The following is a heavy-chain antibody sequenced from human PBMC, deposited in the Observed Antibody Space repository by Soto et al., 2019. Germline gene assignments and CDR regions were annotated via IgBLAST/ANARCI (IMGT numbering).Heavy chain of an antibody. D-gene: IGHD2-2*01. CDR2: IYHSGNT. J-gene: IGHJ4*02. V-gene: IGHV4-38-2*02. CDR1: GYSISDGYY. CDR3: ARAFCPTPSCYGRYFDY. Sequence: SETLSLTCTVSGYSISDGYYWGWIRQPPGKGLEWIGSIYHSGNTYYNPSLKSRVTISVDASQNQFSLKLSSVTAADTALFYCARAFCPTPSCYGRYFDYWGQGALVTVSS.